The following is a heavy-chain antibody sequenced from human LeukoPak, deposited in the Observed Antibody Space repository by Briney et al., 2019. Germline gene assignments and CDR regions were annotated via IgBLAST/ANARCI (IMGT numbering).Heavy chain of an antibody. CDR2: ISWDGGST. CDR3: AKDLIGVTGDQYFDY. CDR1: GFTFDDYA. V-gene: IGHV3-43D*03. Sequence: GGSLRLSCAASGFTFDDYAMHWVRQAPGKGLEWVSLISWDGGSTYYADSVKGRFTISRDNSKNSLYLQMNSLRAEDTALYYCAKDLIGVTGDQYFDYWGQGTLVTVSS. D-gene: IGHD7-27*01. J-gene: IGHJ4*02.